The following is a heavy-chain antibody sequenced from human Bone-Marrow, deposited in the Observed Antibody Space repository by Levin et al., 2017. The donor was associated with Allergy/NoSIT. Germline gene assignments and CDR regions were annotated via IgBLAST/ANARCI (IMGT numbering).Heavy chain of an antibody. CDR3: ARDHNYLKGIDI. D-gene: IGHD4-11*01. J-gene: IGHJ3*02. Sequence: PSETLSLTCTVSGGSVSSGSYYWSWIRQPPGKGLEWIGYVYYSGSTKYNPSLKSRVTISIDTSKNQFSLKLNSVTAAATAVYYCARDHNYLKGIDIWGQGTMVAVSS. CDR2: VYYSGST. CDR1: GGSVSSGSYY. V-gene: IGHV4-61*01.